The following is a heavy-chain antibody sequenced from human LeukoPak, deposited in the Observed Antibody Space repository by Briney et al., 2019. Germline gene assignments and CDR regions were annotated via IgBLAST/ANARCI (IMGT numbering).Heavy chain of an antibody. D-gene: IGHD4-17*01. CDR3: ARNLDYGDYHYLFDY. V-gene: IGHV5-51*01. Sequence: GESLKISCKGSGYSFTSYWIGWVRQMPGKGLEWMGIIYPGDSDTRYSPSFQGQVTISADKSISTAYLQWSSLKASDTIMYYCARNLDYGDYHYLFDYWGQGTLVTVSS. J-gene: IGHJ4*02. CDR2: IYPGDSDT. CDR1: GYSFTSYW.